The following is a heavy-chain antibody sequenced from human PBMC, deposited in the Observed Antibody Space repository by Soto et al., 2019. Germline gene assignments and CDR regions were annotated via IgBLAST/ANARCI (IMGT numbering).Heavy chain of an antibody. Sequence: GGSLRLSCAASGFAVSSNFMSWVRQAPGKGLEWVSVIYSGGSTYYADSVKGRFTISRDNSENTLYLQMNSLRAEDTAIYYCARATMIGLLSSWGPGPLVTVSS. CDR1: GFAVSSNF. V-gene: IGHV3-66*01. J-gene: IGHJ5*02. CDR2: IYSGGST. CDR3: ARATMIGLLSS. D-gene: IGHD3-22*01.